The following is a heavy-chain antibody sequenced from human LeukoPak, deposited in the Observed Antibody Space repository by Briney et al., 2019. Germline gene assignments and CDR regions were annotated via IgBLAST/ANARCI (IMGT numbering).Heavy chain of an antibody. CDR2: INPSGGST. J-gene: IGHJ6*02. CDR3: AREVGYDILTGYSTDIHYYYYGMDV. Sequence: GASVKVSCKASGYTFTSYYMHWVRQAPGQGLEWMGIINPSGGSTSYAQKFQGRVTMTRDTPTSTVYMELSSLRSEDTAVYYCAREVGYDILTGYSTDIHYYYYGMDVWGQGTTVTVSS. V-gene: IGHV1-46*03. CDR1: GYTFTSYY. D-gene: IGHD3-9*01.